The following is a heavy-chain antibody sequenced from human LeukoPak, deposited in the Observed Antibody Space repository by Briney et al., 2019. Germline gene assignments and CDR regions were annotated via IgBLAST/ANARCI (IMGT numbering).Heavy chain of an antibody. J-gene: IGHJ4*02. CDR2: IKQDGSEK. D-gene: IGHD3-16*02. Sequence: PGGSLRLSCAASGFTFSSYWMSWVRQAPGKGLEWVANIKQDGSEKYYVDSVKGRFTISRDNAKNSLYLQMNSLRAEDTAVYYCARSFMITFGGVIVQYYFDYWGQGTLVTVSS. CDR3: ARSFMITFGGVIVQYYFDY. CDR1: GFTFSSYW. V-gene: IGHV3-7*01.